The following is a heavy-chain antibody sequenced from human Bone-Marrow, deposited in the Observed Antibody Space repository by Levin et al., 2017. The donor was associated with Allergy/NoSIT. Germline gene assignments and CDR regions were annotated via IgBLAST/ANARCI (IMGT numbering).Heavy chain of an antibody. CDR2: ISDTGTTI. Sequence: GGSLRLSCAASGFTFSDYYMTWIRQAPGKGLEWVSYISDTGTTIYYAASVKGRFTISRDNAKNSLYLQMNSLRVEDTAMYYCARRGSYSDYWGQGTLVTVSS. V-gene: IGHV3-11*01. D-gene: IGHD1-26*01. J-gene: IGHJ4*02. CDR1: GFTFSDYY. CDR3: ARRGSYSDY.